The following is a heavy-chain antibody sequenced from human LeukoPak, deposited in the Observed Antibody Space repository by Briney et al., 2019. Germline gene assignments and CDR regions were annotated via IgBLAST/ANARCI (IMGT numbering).Heavy chain of an antibody. D-gene: IGHD1-26*01. CDR2: ISGSGGST. CDR3: AKDLIWHGWVDLIYYFDY. Sequence: GGSLRLSCAASGFTFSSYAMSWVRQAPGKGLEWVSAISGSGGSTYYADSVKGRFTISRDNSKNTLYLQMNSLRAEDTAVYYCAKDLIWHGWVDLIYYFDYWGQGTLVTVSS. CDR1: GFTFSSYA. V-gene: IGHV3-23*01. J-gene: IGHJ4*02.